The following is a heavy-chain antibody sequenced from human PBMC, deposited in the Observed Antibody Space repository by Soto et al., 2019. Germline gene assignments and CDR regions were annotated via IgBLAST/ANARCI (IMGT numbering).Heavy chain of an antibody. CDR1: GGSMNGYY. Sequence: QVQLHESGPGLVKPSETLSLTCSFSGGSMNGYYWSWIRQSPGKGLEWLGYSYYSGDTQYNPSPQSRISISVDTTKNHFSLRLTAVTAADTAVYYCARDRNKLWKNDAFDIWGQGTMVTVSS. CDR3: ARDRNKLWKNDAFDI. J-gene: IGHJ3*02. D-gene: IGHD3-3*01. CDR2: SYYSGDT. V-gene: IGHV4-59*01.